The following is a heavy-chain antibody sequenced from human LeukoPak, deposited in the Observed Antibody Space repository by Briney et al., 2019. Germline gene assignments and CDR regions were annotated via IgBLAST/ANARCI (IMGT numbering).Heavy chain of an antibody. Sequence: GGSLRLSCAASGFTLSYYSMNWVRQAPGKGLEWVSVIYSGGSTYYADSVKGRFTISRDNSKNTLYLQMNSLRAEDTAVYYCARDTSSGWYYFDYRGQGTLVTVSS. CDR2: IYSGGST. V-gene: IGHV3-66*01. J-gene: IGHJ4*02. CDR1: GFTLSYYS. D-gene: IGHD6-19*01. CDR3: ARDTSSGWYYFDY.